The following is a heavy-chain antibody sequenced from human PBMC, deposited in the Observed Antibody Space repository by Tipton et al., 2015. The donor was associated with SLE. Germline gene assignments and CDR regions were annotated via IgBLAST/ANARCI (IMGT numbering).Heavy chain of an antibody. Sequence: TLSFTCNVSGDSISGYYWNWIRQPPGKGLEWIGYISYSGSTNYNPSLKSRVTISLDTSTNQFSLKLNSVTAADTAVYYCARCSSGWYNIFYYYMDVWGKGTTVTVSS. CDR2: ISYSGST. J-gene: IGHJ6*03. CDR1: GDSISGYY. D-gene: IGHD6-19*01. V-gene: IGHV4-59*07. CDR3: ARCSSGWYNIFYYYMDV.